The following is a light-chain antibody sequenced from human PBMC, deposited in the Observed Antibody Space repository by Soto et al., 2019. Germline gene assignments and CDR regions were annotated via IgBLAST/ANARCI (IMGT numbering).Light chain of an antibody. V-gene: IGKV3-15*01. J-gene: IGKJ1*01. CDR2: GAS. CDR1: QSVSSN. CDR3: QQYDNWPAT. Sequence: EIVMTQSPATLSVSPGERATLSCRASQSVSSNLAWYQQKPGQAPRLLIYGASTRATGIPARFSGSGSGTEFTLTISSLQSEDFAVYGCQQYDNWPATFGQGTEVEIK.